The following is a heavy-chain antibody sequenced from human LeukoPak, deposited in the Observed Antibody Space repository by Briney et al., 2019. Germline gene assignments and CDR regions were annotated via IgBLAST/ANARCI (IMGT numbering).Heavy chain of an antibody. D-gene: IGHD3-9*01. CDR1: GGSMNSYY. J-gene: IGHJ4*02. CDR3: ARHVWLQPFDY. V-gene: IGHV4-59*08. Sequence: KPSETLSLTCSVSGGSMNSYYWSWTRQSPGKGLEWIGYIYYSGSTNYNPSLKSRVTISVDTSKNQFSLKLSSVTAADTAVYYCARHVWLQPFDYWGQGTLVTVSS. CDR2: IYYSGST.